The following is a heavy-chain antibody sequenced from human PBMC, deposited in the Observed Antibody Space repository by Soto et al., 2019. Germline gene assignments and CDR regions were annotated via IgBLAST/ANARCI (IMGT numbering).Heavy chain of an antibody. Sequence: QVQLVESGGGVVQPGRSLRLSCAASGFTFSSYGIHWVRQAPGKGLEWAAFISYEGSNKYYADSVKGRFTVSRDNSKNTLYLQMNSLRAEDTAVYYCATVGPAYSGYDYFDYWGQGTLVTVSS. D-gene: IGHD5-12*01. CDR1: GFTFSSYG. CDR2: ISYEGSNK. CDR3: ATVGPAYSGYDYFDY. V-gene: IGHV3-30*03. J-gene: IGHJ4*02.